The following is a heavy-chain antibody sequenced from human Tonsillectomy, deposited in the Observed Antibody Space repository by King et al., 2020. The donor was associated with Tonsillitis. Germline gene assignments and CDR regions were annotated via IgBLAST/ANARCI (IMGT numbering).Heavy chain of an antibody. CDR3: ARLTLTVFYYYYMDV. Sequence: QLQESGPGLVKPSETLSLTCTVSGGSLSSSTYYWGWIRQPPGKGLEWIGRISYSGHTYYNPPLRRRVTISVDTSKDQFSLKLRPVTAAHTAVYYCARLTLTVFYYYYMDVWGKGTTVTVSS. D-gene: IGHD4-11*01. CDR2: ISYSGHT. J-gene: IGHJ6*03. V-gene: IGHV4-39*01. CDR1: GGSLSSSTYY.